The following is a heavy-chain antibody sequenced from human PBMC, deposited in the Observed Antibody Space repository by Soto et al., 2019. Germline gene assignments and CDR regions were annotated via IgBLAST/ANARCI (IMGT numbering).Heavy chain of an antibody. CDR3: ARSPSMTTDSLDY. D-gene: IGHD4-17*01. CDR1: GFTFSSYS. V-gene: IGHV3-21*01. J-gene: IGHJ4*02. CDR2: ISSSSSYI. Sequence: EVQLVESGGGLVKPGGSLRLSCAASGFTFSSYSMNWVRQAPGKGLEWVSSISSSSSYIYYADSVKGRFTISRDNAKNSLYLQMNSLRAEDTAVYYCARSPSMTTDSLDYWGQGTLVTVSS.